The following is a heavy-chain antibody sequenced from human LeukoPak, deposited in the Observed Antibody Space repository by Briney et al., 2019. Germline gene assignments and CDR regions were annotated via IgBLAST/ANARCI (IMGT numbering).Heavy chain of an antibody. J-gene: IGHJ3*01. CDR1: GGSISSSRYY. CDR3: ASPREMATIYDAFDV. CDR2: IYYNGDT. Sequence: PSETLSLTCTVSGGSISSSRYYWGWIRQPPGKGLEWIGTIYYNGDTYYNPSLKSRVTLSVDTSKNQFSLKLSSVTAADAAVYYCASPREMATIYDAFDVWGQGTMVTVSS. V-gene: IGHV4-39*01. D-gene: IGHD5-24*01.